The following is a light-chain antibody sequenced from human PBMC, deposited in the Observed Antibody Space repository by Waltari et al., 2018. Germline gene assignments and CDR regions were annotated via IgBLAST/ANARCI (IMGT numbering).Light chain of an antibody. CDR2: SND. V-gene: IGLV1-44*01. J-gene: IGLJ3*02. CDR1: TSNIGTNT. Sequence: QSILTQPPSASGTPGQRVTISCSGSTSNIGTNTVNWYQQVPGMAPKLLLFSNDQWPSGVPARFSGSKSGTSASLAISGLQSEDEADFYCATWDDNLDMLLFGGGTKLTVL. CDR3: ATWDDNLDMLL.